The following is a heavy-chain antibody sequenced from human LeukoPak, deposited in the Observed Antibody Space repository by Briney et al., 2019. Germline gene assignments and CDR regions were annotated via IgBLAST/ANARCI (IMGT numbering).Heavy chain of an antibody. Sequence: PSETLSLTCTVSGSSISSYYWSWLRQPPGKGREGIGYIYYSGSTNYNPSLKSRVTISVDTSKNQFSLKLSSVTAADTAVYYCARVGGSYGGAFDIWGQGTMVTVSS. D-gene: IGHD1-26*01. CDR1: GSSISSYY. CDR3: ARVGGSYGGAFDI. V-gene: IGHV4-59*01. CDR2: IYYSGST. J-gene: IGHJ3*02.